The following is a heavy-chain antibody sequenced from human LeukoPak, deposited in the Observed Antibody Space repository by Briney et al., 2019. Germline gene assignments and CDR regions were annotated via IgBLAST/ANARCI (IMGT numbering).Heavy chain of an antibody. D-gene: IGHD3-9*01. Sequence: GRSLRLSCAASGFIFRPYSMNWVHHAPGKGLEWVSYISSSSSYIYCADSVKGRVTISRDNAKTPLYLQMNSLRAEDTAVYYCARGYYDTLAGPDYWGQGTLVTVSS. CDR1: GFIFRPYS. CDR2: ISSSSSYI. CDR3: ARGYYDTLAGPDY. J-gene: IGHJ4*02. V-gene: IGHV3-21*01.